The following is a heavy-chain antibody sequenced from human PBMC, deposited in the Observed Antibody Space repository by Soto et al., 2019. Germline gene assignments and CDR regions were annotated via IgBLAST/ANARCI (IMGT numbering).Heavy chain of an antibody. CDR2: IYHTGST. D-gene: IGHD3-10*01. CDR1: VCSVTGLCYY. Sequence: SETLSLTCSFSVCSVTGLCYYLSFIRQLPGKGLELIGYIYHTGSTFYNPSLKSRVKMSLDTSRSQFSLKLTSVTAADAAMYYCEGSKERSMFEYWGKGSMVNVSS. CDR3: EGSKERSMFEY. V-gene: IGHV4-31*03. J-gene: IGHJ4*02.